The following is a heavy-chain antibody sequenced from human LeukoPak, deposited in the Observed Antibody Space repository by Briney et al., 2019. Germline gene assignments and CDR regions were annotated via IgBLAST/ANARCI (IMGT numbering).Heavy chain of an antibody. D-gene: IGHD6-13*01. Sequence: ASVQVSCKASGYTFTTYYLHWVRQAPGQGLEWMGLINPSGGSTSYAQKFQGRVTMTRDTSTSTVYMELSSLRSEDTAVYYCARIIAESATWDYWGQGTLVTVSS. CDR2: INPSGGST. CDR3: ARIIAESATWDY. V-gene: IGHV1-46*01. J-gene: IGHJ4*01. CDR1: GYTFTTYY.